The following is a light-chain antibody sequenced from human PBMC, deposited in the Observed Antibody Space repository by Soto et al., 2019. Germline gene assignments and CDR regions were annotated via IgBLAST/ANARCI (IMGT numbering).Light chain of an antibody. Sequence: EIVLTQSPATLSLSPGERATLSCRASQSVSSYLAWYQQKPGQAPRLLIYDASTSATGVPARFSGSGSGTDFPLTISSLQPEDFAVYYCQQRSNSPLTFGGGTKVEIK. CDR3: QQRSNSPLT. CDR1: QSVSSY. V-gene: IGKV3-11*01. CDR2: DAS. J-gene: IGKJ4*01.